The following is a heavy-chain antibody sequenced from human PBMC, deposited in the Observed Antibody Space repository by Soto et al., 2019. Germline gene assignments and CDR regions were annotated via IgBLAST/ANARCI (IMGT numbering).Heavy chain of an antibody. D-gene: IGHD3-16*01. J-gene: IGHJ6*02. CDR1: GGSISSSSYY. Sequence: QLQLQESGPGLVKPSETLSLTCTVSGGSISSSSYYWGWIRQPPGKGLEWIGSIYYSGSTYYNPSLKSPVTTSVDTSKNQFSLTLSSVTAADTAVYYCARSRGGYYYYGMDVWGQGTTVTVSS. CDR2: IYYSGST. CDR3: ARSRGGYYYYGMDV. V-gene: IGHV4-39*01.